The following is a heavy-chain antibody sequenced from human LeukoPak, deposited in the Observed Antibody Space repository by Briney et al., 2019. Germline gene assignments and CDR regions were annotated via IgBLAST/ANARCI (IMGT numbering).Heavy chain of an antibody. V-gene: IGHV3-23*01. D-gene: IGHD2-2*01. CDR1: GFTFSSYA. CDR2: ISGSGGST. CDR3: AKSPYQLLLGNWFDP. J-gene: IGHJ5*02. Sequence: GGSLRLSCAASGFTFSSYAMSWVRQAPGKGLEWVSAISGSGGSTYYADSVKGRFTISRDNSKNTLYLQMNSLRAEDTAVYYCAKSPYQLLLGNWFDPWGQGTLVTVSS.